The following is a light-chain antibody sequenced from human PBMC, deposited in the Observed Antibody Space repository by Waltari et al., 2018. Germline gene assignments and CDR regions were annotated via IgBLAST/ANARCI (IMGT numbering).Light chain of an antibody. V-gene: IGLV2-11*01. CDR3: CSYAGSYTWV. Sequence: SALTQPRSVSGSPGQSVTISCTGTTNDPGSYNYVSWYQQHPGQAPKLIILDVTKRPSGVPDRLSGSKSGNTASLTISGLRAEDEAEYYCCSYAGSYTWVFGGGTKLTVV. CDR1: TNDPGSYNY. J-gene: IGLJ3*02. CDR2: DVT.